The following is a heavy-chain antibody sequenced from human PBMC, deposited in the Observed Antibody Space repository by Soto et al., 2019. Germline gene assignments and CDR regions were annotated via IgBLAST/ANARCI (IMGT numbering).Heavy chain of an antibody. CDR1: GGSISSSNW. V-gene: IGHV4-4*02. CDR3: ARGPGYSSGWYIDY. CDR2: IYHSGST. Sequence: SETLSLTCAVSGGSISSSNWWSWARQPPGKGLEWIGEIYHSGSTNYNPSLKSRVTISVDKSKNQFSLKLSSVTAADTAVYYCARGPGYSSGWYIDYWGQGTLVTVSS. D-gene: IGHD6-19*01. J-gene: IGHJ4*02.